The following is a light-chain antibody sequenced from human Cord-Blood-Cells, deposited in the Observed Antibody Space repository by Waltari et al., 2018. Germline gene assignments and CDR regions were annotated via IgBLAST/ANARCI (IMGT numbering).Light chain of an antibody. V-gene: IGLV1-36*01. Sequence: QSVLTQPPSVSEAPRQRVPISCSGRRSNLGNNAVNWYQQPPGKAPKLLIYYDDLLPSGVSDRFSGSKSGTSASLAISGLQSEDEADYYCAAWDDSLKVFGGGTKLTVL. CDR1: RSNLGNNA. J-gene: IGLJ2*01. CDR3: AAWDDSLKV. CDR2: YDD.